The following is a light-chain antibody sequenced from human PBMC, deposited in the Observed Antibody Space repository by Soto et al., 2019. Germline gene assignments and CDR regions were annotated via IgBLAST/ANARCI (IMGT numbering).Light chain of an antibody. CDR2: DAS. CDR3: QQSDNLPLT. V-gene: IGKV3-11*01. J-gene: IGKJ4*01. CDR1: QSVGRS. Sequence: EIVLTQSPATLSLSPGERATLSCWASQSVGRSLAWYQQKPGQAPRLLINDASNRATGIPARFGGSGSGTDFTLTISSLEPEDFATYYCQQSDNLPLTFGGGTKVQI.